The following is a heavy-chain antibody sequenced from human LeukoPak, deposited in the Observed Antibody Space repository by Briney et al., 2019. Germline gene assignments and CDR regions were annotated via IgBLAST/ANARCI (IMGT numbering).Heavy chain of an antibody. CDR3: AHIDYGDYGVGYYYYYMDV. J-gene: IGHJ6*03. V-gene: IGHV2-5*01. CDR2: ISWYDDK. Sequence: SGPTLVNPTQTLTLTCTFSGFSLSTSGVGVGWIRQPPGKALEWLALISWYDDKRYSPSLKSRLTITKDTSKNQVVLTMTNMDPVDTATYYCAHIDYGDYGVGYYYYYMDVWGKGTTVTVSS. D-gene: IGHD4-17*01. CDR1: GFSLSTSGVG.